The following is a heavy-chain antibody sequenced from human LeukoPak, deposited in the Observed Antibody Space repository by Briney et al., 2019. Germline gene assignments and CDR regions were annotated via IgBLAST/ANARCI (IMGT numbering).Heavy chain of an antibody. CDR1: GGSISSGSYY. CDR2: IYTSGST. J-gene: IGHJ5*02. D-gene: IGHD2-15*01. V-gene: IGHV4-61*02. Sequence: SQTPSLTCTVSGGSISSGSYYWSWIRQPAGKGLEWIGRIYTSGSTNYNPSLKSRVTISVDTSKNQFSLKLSSVTAADTAVYYCAREEYCSGGSCYAPWGQGTLVTVSS. CDR3: AREEYCSGGSCYAP.